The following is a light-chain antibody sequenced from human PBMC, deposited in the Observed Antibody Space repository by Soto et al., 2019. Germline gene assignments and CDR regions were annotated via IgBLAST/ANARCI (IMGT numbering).Light chain of an antibody. Sequence: QSVLTQPPSASGTPGQKVPISCSGSSSNIGPNAVNWYQQLPGTAPKLLLYNNNQRPSGVSDRFSGSKSGTSASLAISGLQSDDEADYHCAAWDDSLNGLVFGTGTQLTVL. CDR3: AAWDDSLNGLV. CDR1: SSNIGPNA. V-gene: IGLV1-44*01. CDR2: NNN. J-gene: IGLJ1*01.